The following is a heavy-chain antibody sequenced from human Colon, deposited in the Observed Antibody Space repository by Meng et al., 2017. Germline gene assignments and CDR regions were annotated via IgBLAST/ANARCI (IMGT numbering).Heavy chain of an antibody. CDR3: TPIFEDF. Sequence: EVRVVGSGGGLAQPGGYLRLSSAAAGFPVSSKYMSWVRQAPGKGLEWVSVIYIDDSTYYADSVEGRFTVSRDNAKNTVYLQMNNLRAEDTAVYYCTPIFEDFWGQGTLVTVSS. CDR1: GFPVSSKY. J-gene: IGHJ4*02. V-gene: IGHV3-53*01. CDR2: IYIDDST. D-gene: IGHD3-3*02.